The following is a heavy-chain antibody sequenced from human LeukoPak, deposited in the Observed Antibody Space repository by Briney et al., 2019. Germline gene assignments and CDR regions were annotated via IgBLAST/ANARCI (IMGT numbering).Heavy chain of an antibody. Sequence: GGFLRLSCAASGFTFSSYAMSWVRQAPGKGLEWVSAISGSGGSTYYADSVKGRFTISRDNSKNTLYLQMNSLRAEDTAVYYCAKGPGAAAAPDWFDPWGQGTLVTVSS. CDR2: ISGSGGST. CDR1: GFTFSSYA. V-gene: IGHV3-23*01. D-gene: IGHD2-2*01. CDR3: AKGPGAAAAPDWFDP. J-gene: IGHJ5*02.